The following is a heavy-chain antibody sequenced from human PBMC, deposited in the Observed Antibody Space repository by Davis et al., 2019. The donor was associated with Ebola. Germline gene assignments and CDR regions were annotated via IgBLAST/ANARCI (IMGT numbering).Heavy chain of an antibody. CDR3: ATTPRDSSWYYFDY. CDR2: INPNSGGT. V-gene: IGHV1-2*04. D-gene: IGHD6-13*01. J-gene: IGHJ4*02. Sequence: AASVKVSCKASGYTFTGYYMHWVRQAPGQGLEWMGWINPNSGGTNYAQKFQGWVTMTRDTSISTAYMELSRLRPDDTAVYYCATTPRDSSWYYFDYWGQGTLVTVSS. CDR1: GYTFTGYY.